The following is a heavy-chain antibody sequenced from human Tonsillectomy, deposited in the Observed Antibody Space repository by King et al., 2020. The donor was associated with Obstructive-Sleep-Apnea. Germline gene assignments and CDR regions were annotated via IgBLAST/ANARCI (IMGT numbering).Heavy chain of an antibody. Sequence: LQLQESGSGLVKPSQTLSLTCAVSGGSISSGGYSWSWIRQPPGKGLEWIGDIYHSGSTYYNPSLKSRVTISLDRSKNQFSLKLSSVTAADTAVYYCARGVTALDYWGQGTLVTVSS. CDR3: ARGVTALDY. V-gene: IGHV4-30-2*01. CDR1: GGSISSGGYS. J-gene: IGHJ4*02. D-gene: IGHD2-21*02. CDR2: IYHSGST.